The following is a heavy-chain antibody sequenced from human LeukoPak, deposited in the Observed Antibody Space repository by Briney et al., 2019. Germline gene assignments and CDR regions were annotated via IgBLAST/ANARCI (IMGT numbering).Heavy chain of an antibody. CDR3: ARGRIGGPKAPFDY. CDR2: IYDSGST. J-gene: IGHJ4*02. CDR1: GGSLSNHY. V-gene: IGHV4-59*11. Sequence: LETLSLTCTVSGGSLSNHYWSWIRRPPGKGLEWIGHIYDSGSTTYNPSLKSRVTMSVDTSKTKFSLNLNSVTAADTAVYYCARGRIGGPKAPFDYWGQGTLVTVSS. D-gene: IGHD3-16*01.